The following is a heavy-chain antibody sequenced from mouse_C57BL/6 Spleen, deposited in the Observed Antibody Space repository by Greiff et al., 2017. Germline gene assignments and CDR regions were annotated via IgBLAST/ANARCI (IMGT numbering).Heavy chain of an antibody. J-gene: IGHJ4*01. CDR2: IHPNSGST. CDR3: AEGDYDDDAMDY. CDR1: GYTFTSYW. Sequence: QVQLQQPGAELVKPGASVKLSCKASGYTFTSYWMHWVKQRPGQGLEWIGMIHPNSGSTNYNEKFKSKATLTVDKSSSTAYMQLSSLTSEDSAVYYCAEGDYDDDAMDYWGQGTSVTVSS. D-gene: IGHD2-4*01. V-gene: IGHV1-64*01.